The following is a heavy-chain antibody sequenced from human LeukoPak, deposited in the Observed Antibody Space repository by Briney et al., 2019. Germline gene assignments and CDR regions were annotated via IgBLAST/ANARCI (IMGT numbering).Heavy chain of an antibody. Sequence: SETLSLTCTVSGGSISRYYWSWIRQPPGKGLEWIGYIYYSGSTNYNPSLKSRVTISVDTSKNQFSLKLSSVTAADTAVYYCAGVSVAGPIVDAFDIWGQGTMVTVSS. D-gene: IGHD6-19*01. V-gene: IGHV4-59*01. J-gene: IGHJ3*02. CDR3: AGVSVAGPIVDAFDI. CDR2: IYYSGST. CDR1: GGSISRYY.